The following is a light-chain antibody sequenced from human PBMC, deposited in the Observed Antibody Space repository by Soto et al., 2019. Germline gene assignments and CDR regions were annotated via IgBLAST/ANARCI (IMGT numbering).Light chain of an antibody. Sequence: QSALTQPPSVSGAPGQRVTISCTGSYSNIGAGYEVHWYQQIPGTAPKLLISGHNNRPSGVPDRFFGSKSGTSASLTIIGLQAEDEADYYCQSYDSGLSGSWLFGGGTKLTVL. J-gene: IGLJ3*02. CDR3: QSYDSGLSGSWL. CDR1: YSNIGAGYE. CDR2: GHN. V-gene: IGLV1-40*01.